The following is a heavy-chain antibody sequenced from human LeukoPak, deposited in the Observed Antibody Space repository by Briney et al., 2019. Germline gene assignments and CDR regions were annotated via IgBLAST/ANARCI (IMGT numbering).Heavy chain of an antibody. CDR3: SRAYSTGWLGINDY. CDR1: GFTFSDYA. CDR2: IRNKANGGTA. D-gene: IGHD6-19*01. Sequence: GRSLRLSCTASGFTFSDYAMTWVRQAPGKGLEWVGFIRNKANGGTADYAASVKGRFTISRDDSKTIACLQMNSLETEDTAVYSCSRAYSTGWLGINDYWGQGTLVTVSS. V-gene: IGHV3-49*04. J-gene: IGHJ4*02.